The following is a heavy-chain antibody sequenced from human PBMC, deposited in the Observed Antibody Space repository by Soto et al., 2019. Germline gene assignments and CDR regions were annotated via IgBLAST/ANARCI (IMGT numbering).Heavy chain of an antibody. CDR2: IWYDGSNK. CDR3: ARGGRSSGSNWYFDL. D-gene: IGHD3-10*01. J-gene: IGHJ2*01. CDR1: GFTLSSYG. Sequence: QVQLVESGGGVVQPGRSLRLSCAASGFTLSSYGMHWVRQAQGKGLEWVAVIWYDGSNKYYADSVKGRFTISRDNSKNTLDLQMNSLRAEDTAVYYCARGGRSSGSNWYFDLWGRGTLVTVSS. V-gene: IGHV3-33*01.